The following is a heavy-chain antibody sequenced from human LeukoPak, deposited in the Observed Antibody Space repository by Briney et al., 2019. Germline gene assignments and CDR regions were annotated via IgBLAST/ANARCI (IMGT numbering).Heavy chain of an antibody. D-gene: IGHD3-9*01. J-gene: IGHJ4*02. Sequence: GGSLRLSCVAYGFTFSSYEMNWVRQTPGKGLEWVSYISSSGRTAYYADSVRGRFTISRDNAKNSLYLQMNSLRAEDTAVYYCAREVRYFALGDYWGQGTLVTVSS. CDR3: AREVRYFALGDY. V-gene: IGHV3-48*03. CDR1: GFTFSSYE. CDR2: ISSSGRTA.